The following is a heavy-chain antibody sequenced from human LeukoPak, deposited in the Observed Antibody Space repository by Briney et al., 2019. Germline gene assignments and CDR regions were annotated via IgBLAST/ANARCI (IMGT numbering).Heavy chain of an antibody. J-gene: IGHJ4*02. CDR3: ARTTYTISRYYFDF. CDR2: IYYSGNT. D-gene: IGHD3-10*01. CDR1: GGSISSSSYY. V-gene: IGHV4-39*07. Sequence: SETLSLTCTVSGGSISSSSYYWGWVRQPPGKGPEWIGSIYYSGNTYYNPSLKSRVTMSVDTSKNQFSLKLSSVTATDTAVYYCARTTYTISRYYFDFWGQGTLVTVSS.